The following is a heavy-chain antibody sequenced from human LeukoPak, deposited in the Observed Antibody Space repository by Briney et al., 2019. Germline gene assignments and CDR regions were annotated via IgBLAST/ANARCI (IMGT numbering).Heavy chain of an antibody. V-gene: IGHV3-48*03. J-gene: IGHJ6*03. CDR1: GFTFSNYE. Sequence: GGSLRLSCAASGFTFSNYEMNWVRQAPGKGLEWVSYISSSGSTIYYADSVKGRFTISRDNAKNSLYLQMNSLRAEDTAVYYCARGQGYYYYYYMDVWGKGTTVTVSS. CDR2: ISSSGSTI. CDR3: ARGQGYYYYYYMDV.